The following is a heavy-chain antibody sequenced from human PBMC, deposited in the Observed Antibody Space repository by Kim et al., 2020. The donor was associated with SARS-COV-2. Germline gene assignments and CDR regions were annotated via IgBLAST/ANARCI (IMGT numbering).Heavy chain of an antibody. CDR3: ARDPRWYSSGWYFDY. J-gene: IGHJ4*02. D-gene: IGHD6-19*01. CDR2: INPNSGGT. V-gene: IGHV1-2*02. Sequence: ASVKVSCKASGYTFTGYYMHWVRQAPGQGLEWMGWINPNSGGTNYAQKFQGRVTMTRDTSISTAYMELSRLRSDDTAVYYCARDPRWYSSGWYFDYWGQGTLVTVSS. CDR1: GYTFTGYY.